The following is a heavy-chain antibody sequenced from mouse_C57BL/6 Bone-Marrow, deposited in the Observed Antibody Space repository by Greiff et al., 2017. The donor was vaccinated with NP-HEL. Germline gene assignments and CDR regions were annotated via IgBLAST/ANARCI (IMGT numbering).Heavy chain of an antibody. Sequence: VKLMESDAELVKPGASVKISCKVSGYTFTDHTIHWMKQRPEQGLEWIGYIYPRDGSTKYNEKFKGKATLTADKSSSTAYMQLNSLTSEDSAVYFCARFHYDYPYFDYWGQGTTLTVSS. CDR2: IYPRDGST. J-gene: IGHJ2*01. CDR3: ARFHYDYPYFDY. D-gene: IGHD2-4*01. CDR1: GYTFTDHT. V-gene: IGHV1-78*01.